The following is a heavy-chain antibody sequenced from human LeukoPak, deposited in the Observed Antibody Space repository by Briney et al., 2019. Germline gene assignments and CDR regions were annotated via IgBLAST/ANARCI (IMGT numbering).Heavy chain of an antibody. V-gene: IGHV2-5*01. Sequence: SGPTLVKPTQTLTLTCTFSGFSLSTSGVGVGWIRQPPGKALEWLALIYWNDDKRYSPSLKSRLTITKDTSKNQVVLTMTNMDPVDTATYYCAHGHSGYCSSTSCLCYFDYWGQGTLVTVSS. CDR1: GFSLSTSGVG. D-gene: IGHD2-2*01. CDR3: AHGHSGYCSSTSCLCYFDY. CDR2: IYWNDDK. J-gene: IGHJ4*02.